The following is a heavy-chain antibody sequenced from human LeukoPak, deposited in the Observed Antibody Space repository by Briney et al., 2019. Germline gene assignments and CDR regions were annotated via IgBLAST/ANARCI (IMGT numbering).Heavy chain of an antibody. CDR2: IYYSGST. Sequence: ASETLSLTCTVSGGSISSSSYYWGWIRQPPWKGLEWIGSIYYSGSTYYNPSLKSRVTISVDTSKNQFSLKLSSVTAADTAVYYCARLPYYYYYMDVWGKGTTVTISS. CDR1: GGSISSSSYY. V-gene: IGHV4-39*01. J-gene: IGHJ6*03. CDR3: ARLPYYYYYMDV.